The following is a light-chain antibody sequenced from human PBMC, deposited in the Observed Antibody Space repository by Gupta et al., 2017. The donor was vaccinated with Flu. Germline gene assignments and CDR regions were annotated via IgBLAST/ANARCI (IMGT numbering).Light chain of an antibody. Sequence: DRVTITCRASQSINNWLAWYQHKPGKAPKLLIYKASSLQSGVPSRFSGSGSGTEFSLTISSLQPDDFATYYCHQYNSYSPETFGQGTKLEIK. CDR2: KAS. CDR3: HQYNSYSPET. J-gene: IGKJ2*01. V-gene: IGKV1-5*03. CDR1: QSINNW.